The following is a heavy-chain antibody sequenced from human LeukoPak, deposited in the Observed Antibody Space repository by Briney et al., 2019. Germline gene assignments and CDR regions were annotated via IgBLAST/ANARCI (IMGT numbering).Heavy chain of an antibody. V-gene: IGHV1-18*01. CDR2: ISAYNGNT. CDR3: ARDYEVATIPGVDYYYGMDV. Sequence: GASVKVSCKASGYSFTSYGISWVRQAPGQGLEWMGWISAYNGNTNYAQKLQGRVTMTTDTSTSTAYMELRSLRSDDTAVYYCARDYEVATIPGVDYYYGMDVWGQGTTVTVSS. CDR1: GYSFTSYG. J-gene: IGHJ6*02. D-gene: IGHD5-12*01.